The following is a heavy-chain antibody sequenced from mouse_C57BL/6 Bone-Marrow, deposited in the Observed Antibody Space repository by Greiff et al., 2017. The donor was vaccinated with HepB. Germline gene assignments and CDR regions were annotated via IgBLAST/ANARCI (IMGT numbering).Heavy chain of an antibody. Sequence: EVQLQQSGAELVRPGASVKLSCTASGFNIKDDYMHWVKQRPEQGLEWIGWIDPENGDTEYASKLQGKATITADTSSNTAYLQLSSLTSEDTAVYYCTTLQLTPEFAYWGQGTLVTVSA. CDR3: TTLQLTPEFAY. CDR2: IDPENGDT. J-gene: IGHJ3*01. V-gene: IGHV14-4*01. CDR1: GFNIKDDY. D-gene: IGHD3-2*02.